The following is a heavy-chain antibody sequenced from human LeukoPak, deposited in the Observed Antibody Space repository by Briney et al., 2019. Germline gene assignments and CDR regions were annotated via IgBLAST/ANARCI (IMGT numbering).Heavy chain of an antibody. J-gene: IGHJ6*02. V-gene: IGHV4-31*03. CDR1: GGSISSGGYY. CDR3: ARDGPLWFGEFSTYGMDV. Sequence: SETLSLTCTVSGGSISSGGYYWSWIRQHPGKGLEWIGYIYYSGSTYYNPSLKSRVTISVDTSKNQFSLKLSSVTAADTAVYYCARDGPLWFGEFSTYGMDVWGQGTTVTVSS. D-gene: IGHD3-10*01. CDR2: IYYSGST.